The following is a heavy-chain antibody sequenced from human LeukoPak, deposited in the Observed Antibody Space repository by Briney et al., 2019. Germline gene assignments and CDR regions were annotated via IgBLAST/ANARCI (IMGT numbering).Heavy chain of an antibody. CDR2: VSHTGST. CDR3: ARQGTMTRGGYWLDP. J-gene: IGHJ5*02. D-gene: IGHD3-10*01. Sequence: SETLSLACTVSGASINTSNFYWGWIRQPPGKGLESIGSVSHTGSTYSNPSLNSRVTISVDTSKNQFSLRLSSVTAADTAVYYCARQGTMTRGGYWLDPWGQGTLVTVSS. V-gene: IGHV4-39*01. CDR1: GASINTSNFY.